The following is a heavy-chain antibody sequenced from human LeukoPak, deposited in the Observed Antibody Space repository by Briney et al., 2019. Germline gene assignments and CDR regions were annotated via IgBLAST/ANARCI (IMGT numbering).Heavy chain of an antibody. D-gene: IGHD3-22*01. Sequence: ASVKVSCKASGYTFTGYYMHWVRQAPGQGLEWMGRINPNSGGTNYAQKFQGRVTITTDESTSTAYMELSSLRSEDTAVYYCARDKLSYYDSSGYFDYWGQGTLVTVSS. V-gene: IGHV1-2*06. J-gene: IGHJ4*02. CDR3: ARDKLSYYDSSGYFDY. CDR1: GYTFTGYY. CDR2: INPNSGGT.